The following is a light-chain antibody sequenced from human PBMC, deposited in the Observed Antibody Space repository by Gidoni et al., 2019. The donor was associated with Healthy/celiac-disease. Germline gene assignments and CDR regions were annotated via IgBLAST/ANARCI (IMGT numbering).Light chain of an antibody. CDR3: QQFNSYPPLT. CDR2: DAS. V-gene: IGKV1-13*02. J-gene: IGKJ4*01. Sequence: ALQLTQSPSSLSASVGDRVTITCRASQGISSALAWYQQKPGKAPKLLIYDASSLESGVPSRFSGSGSGTDFTLTISSLQPEDFATYYCQQFNSYPPLTFGGGTKVEIK. CDR1: QGISSA.